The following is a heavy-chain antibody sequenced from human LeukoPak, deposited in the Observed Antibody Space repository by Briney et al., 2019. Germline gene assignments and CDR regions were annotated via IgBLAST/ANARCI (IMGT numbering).Heavy chain of an antibody. J-gene: IGHJ4*02. CDR2: ISGSGGST. CDR1: GFTFSSYA. Sequence: GGSLRLSCAASGFTFSSYAMSWVRQAPGKGLEWVSAISGSGGSTYYADSVKGRFTISRDNAKNSLYLQMNSLRAEDTAVYYCARLLGYYDSSGYPYFDYWGQGTLVTVSS. V-gene: IGHV3-23*01. D-gene: IGHD3-22*01. CDR3: ARLLGYYDSSGYPYFDY.